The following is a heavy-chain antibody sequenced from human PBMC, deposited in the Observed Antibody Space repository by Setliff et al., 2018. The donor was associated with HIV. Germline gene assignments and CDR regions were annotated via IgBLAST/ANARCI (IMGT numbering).Heavy chain of an antibody. D-gene: IGHD2-2*01. Sequence: PSETLSLTCTVSGGSISSGGYYWSWIRQHPGKGLEWIGYIYYSGSTYYDPSLKSRVTISVDTSKNQFSLKLSSVTAADTAVYYCARTRGYCSKTSCYALRGPGYWGQGTLVTVSS. CDR2: IYYSGST. CDR3: ARTRGYCSKTSCYALRGPGY. V-gene: IGHV4-31*03. CDR1: GGSISSGGYY. J-gene: IGHJ4*02.